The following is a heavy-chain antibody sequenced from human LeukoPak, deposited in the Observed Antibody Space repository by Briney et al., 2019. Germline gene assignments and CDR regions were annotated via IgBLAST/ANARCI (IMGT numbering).Heavy chain of an antibody. CDR1: GGPISSSNW. D-gene: IGHD3-10*01. Sequence: PSETLSLTCAVSGGPISSSNWWSWVRQPPGKGLEWIGEIYHSGSTNYNPSLKSRVTISVDKSKNQFSLKLSSVTAADTAVYYCARGNPYGSGTIYFDYWGQGTLVTVSS. V-gene: IGHV4-4*02. J-gene: IGHJ4*02. CDR2: IYHSGST. CDR3: ARGNPYGSGTIYFDY.